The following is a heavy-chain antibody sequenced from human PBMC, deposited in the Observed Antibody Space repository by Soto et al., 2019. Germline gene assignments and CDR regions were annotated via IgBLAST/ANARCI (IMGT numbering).Heavy chain of an antibody. D-gene: IGHD2-15*01. Sequence: SLSLSCAASGFIFSSYAMHWVRQAPGKGLEWVAVIAYDGTKKYYEDSVKGRFTISRDNYNTLYLQMNSLRGEDTAVYYCARERVEYGDYQFYGMDVWGQGTTVTVSS. V-gene: IGHV3-30-3*01. CDR3: ARERVEYGDYQFYGMDV. J-gene: IGHJ6*02. CDR1: GFIFSSYA. CDR2: IAYDGTKK.